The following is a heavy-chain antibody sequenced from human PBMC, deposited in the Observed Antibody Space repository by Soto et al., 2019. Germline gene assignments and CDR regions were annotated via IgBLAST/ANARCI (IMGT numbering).Heavy chain of an antibody. J-gene: IGHJ6*02. Sequence: GASVKVSCKASGYTFTGYYMHWVRQAPGQGLEWMGWINPNSGGTNYAQKFQGWVTMTRDTSISTAYMELSRLRSDDTAVYYCARDRAGVMRYYYGMDVWGQGTTVTVSS. D-gene: IGHD3-16*01. CDR3: ARDRAGVMRYYYGMDV. CDR1: GYTFTGYY. CDR2: INPNSGGT. V-gene: IGHV1-2*04.